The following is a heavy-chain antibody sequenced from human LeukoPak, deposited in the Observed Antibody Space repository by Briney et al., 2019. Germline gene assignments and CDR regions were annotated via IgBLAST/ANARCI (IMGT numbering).Heavy chain of an antibody. D-gene: IGHD6-13*01. V-gene: IGHV4-39*01. CDR2: IYYSGST. CDR3: ARHARIAAAGIYYYYGMDV. J-gene: IGHJ6*02. Sequence: ASETLSLTCTVSGGSIISRSYYWGWIRQPPGKGLEWIGSIYYSGSTYYNPSLKSRVTISVDTSKNQFSLKLSSVTAADTAVYYCARHARIAAAGIYYYYGMDVWGQGTTVTVSS. CDR1: GGSIISRSYY.